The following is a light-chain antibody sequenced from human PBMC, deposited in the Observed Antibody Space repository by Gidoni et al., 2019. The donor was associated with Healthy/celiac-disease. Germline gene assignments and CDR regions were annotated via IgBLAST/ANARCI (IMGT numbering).Light chain of an antibody. Sequence: DITRTQSPSSVSESVGDRVTIPCGASQVISSWLAWYQQKPGKAPNLLIYAASSFQSGVPSRFSGSGSVTDFTLTISSLQPEYFATYYCQQANSFPVTFGPGTKVEIK. J-gene: IGKJ3*01. CDR2: AAS. CDR1: QVISSW. CDR3: QQANSFPVT. V-gene: IGKV1D-12*01.